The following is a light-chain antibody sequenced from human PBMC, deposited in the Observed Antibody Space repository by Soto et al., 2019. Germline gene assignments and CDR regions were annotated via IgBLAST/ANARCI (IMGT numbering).Light chain of an antibody. CDR2: EVA. Sequence: QSVLTQPPSASGSPGQSVTLSCTGTSSDVGGYNYVSWYQQHPGKAPKLMIYEVAKRPSGVPDRFSGSRSGNTASLTVSGLQAEDEADYYCSSYAGSYVLFGGGTQLTVL. CDR1: SSDVGGYNY. CDR3: SSYAGSYVL. J-gene: IGLJ2*01. V-gene: IGLV2-8*01.